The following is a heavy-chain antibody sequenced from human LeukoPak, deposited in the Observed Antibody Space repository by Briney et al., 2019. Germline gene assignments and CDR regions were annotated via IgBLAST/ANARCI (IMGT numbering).Heavy chain of an antibody. CDR3: ARHGRMVIMSKFSTGIDQ. CDR2: IYYTGMT. CDR1: DGSISKYF. Sequence: SETLSLTCTVPDGSISKYFWSWIRQPPGKGLEWIGYIYYTGMTNSNPSLKSRVTISMDTSKNQFSLNLRSVTAADTAIYYCARHGRMVIMSKFSTGIDQWGQGTLVTVSS. V-gene: IGHV4-59*08. J-gene: IGHJ4*02. D-gene: IGHD2-8*01.